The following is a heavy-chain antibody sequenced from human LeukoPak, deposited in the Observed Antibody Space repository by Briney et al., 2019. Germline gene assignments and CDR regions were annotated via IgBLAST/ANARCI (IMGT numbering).Heavy chain of an antibody. V-gene: IGHV3-48*01. CDR2: ISSSGSTI. Sequence: GGSLRLSCAASGFTFSSYSMNWVRQAPGKGLEWVSYISSSGSTIYYADSVKGRFTVSRDNAKNSLYLQMNSLRAEDTAMYYCAREGDYDVGDYWGQGTLVTVSS. CDR3: AREGDYDVGDY. J-gene: IGHJ4*02. D-gene: IGHD4-17*01. CDR1: GFTFSSYS.